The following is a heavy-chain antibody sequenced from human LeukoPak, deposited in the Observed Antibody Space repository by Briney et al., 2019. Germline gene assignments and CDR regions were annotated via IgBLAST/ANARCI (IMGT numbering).Heavy chain of an antibody. CDR3: AREGIVYRHYYGMDV. V-gene: IGHV4-34*01. J-gene: IGHJ6*02. CDR1: GGSFSGYY. D-gene: IGHD1-26*01. CDR2: INHSGST. Sequence: SETLSLTCAVYGGSFSGYYWSWIRQPPGKGLEWIGEINHSGSTNYNPSLKSRVTISVDMSKNQFSLKLSSVTAADTAVYYCAREGIVYRHYYGMDVWGQGTTVTVSS.